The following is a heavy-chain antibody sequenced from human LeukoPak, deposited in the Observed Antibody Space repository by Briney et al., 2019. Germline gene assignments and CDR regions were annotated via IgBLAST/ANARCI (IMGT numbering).Heavy chain of an antibody. V-gene: IGHV4-30-4*08. CDR1: GGSISSGDYY. CDR3: ARVPRRGPEWEPDAFDI. D-gene: IGHD1-26*01. J-gene: IGHJ3*02. CDR2: IYYSGST. Sequence: SPSQTLSLTCTVSGGSISSGDYYWSWIRQPPGKGLEWIGYIYYSGSTYYNPSLNSRVTISVDTSKNQFSLKLSSVTAADTAVYYCARVPRRGPEWEPDAFDIWGQGTMVTVSS.